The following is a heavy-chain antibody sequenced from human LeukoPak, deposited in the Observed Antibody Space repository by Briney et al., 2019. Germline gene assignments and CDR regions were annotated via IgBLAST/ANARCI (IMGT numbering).Heavy chain of an antibody. CDR3: ARDPGIAAAGSQPFDY. J-gene: IGHJ4*02. V-gene: IGHV1-46*01. Sequence: GASVKVSCKASGYTFTSYYMHWVRQAPEQGLEWMGIINPSGGSTSYAQKFQGRVTMTRDTSTSTVYMELSSLRSEDTAVYYCARDPGIAAAGSQPFDYWGQGTLVTVSS. CDR1: GYTFTSYY. CDR2: INPSGGST. D-gene: IGHD6-13*01.